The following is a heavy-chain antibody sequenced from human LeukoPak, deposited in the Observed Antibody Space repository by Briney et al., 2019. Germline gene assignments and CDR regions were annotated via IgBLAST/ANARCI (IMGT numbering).Heavy chain of an antibody. V-gene: IGHV1-18*01. Sequence: ASVEVSCKASGYTFTSYGISWVRQAPGQGLEWMGWISAYNGNTNYAQKLQGRVTMTTDTSTSTAYMELRSLRSDDTAVYYCARVSSSWYEFDYWGQGTLVTVSS. CDR3: ARVSSSWYEFDY. D-gene: IGHD6-13*01. J-gene: IGHJ4*02. CDR2: ISAYNGNT. CDR1: GYTFTSYG.